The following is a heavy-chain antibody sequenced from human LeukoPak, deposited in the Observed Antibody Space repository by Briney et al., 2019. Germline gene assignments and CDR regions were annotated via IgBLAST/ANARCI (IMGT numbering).Heavy chain of an antibody. J-gene: IGHJ4*02. V-gene: IGHV3-30*02. Sequence: GGSLRLSCAASGFTFSGYGMHWVRQAPGKGLEWVAFIHYDGARSYYADSVKGRFTISRDNSRNTLYLQMNSLRPEDTAVYYCAKAIWVAATSSWFCLDYWDQGTLVTVSS. D-gene: IGHD3-10*01. CDR2: IHYDGARS. CDR3: AKAIWVAATSSWFCLDY. CDR1: GFTFSGYG.